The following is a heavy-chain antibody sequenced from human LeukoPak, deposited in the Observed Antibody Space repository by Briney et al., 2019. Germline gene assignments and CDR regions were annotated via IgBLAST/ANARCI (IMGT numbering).Heavy chain of an antibody. D-gene: IGHD3-10*01. Sequence: ASVKVSCKASGYTFTGYYMHWVRQAPGQGLEWMGWINPNSGGTNYAQKFQGRVTMTRDTSISTAYMELSRLRSDDTAVYYCARDYGSGSYRYNWFDPWGQGTLATVSS. CDR2: INPNSGGT. CDR1: GYTFTGYY. CDR3: ARDYGSGSYRYNWFDP. V-gene: IGHV1-2*02. J-gene: IGHJ5*02.